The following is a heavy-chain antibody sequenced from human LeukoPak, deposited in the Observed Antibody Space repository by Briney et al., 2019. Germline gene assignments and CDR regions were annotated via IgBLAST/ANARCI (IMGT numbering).Heavy chain of an antibody. CDR3: ARSNGFGMDV. CDR1: GFTFSFNS. Sequence: GGSLRLSCAASGFTFSFNSMHWVRQGPGKGLVWVSRIKRDGSGATYADSVKGRVIISRDNAKNTLYLQMNSLGAEDTAVYYCARSNGFGMDVWGQGTTVTVSS. CDR2: IKRDGSGA. J-gene: IGHJ6*01. V-gene: IGHV3-74*01. D-gene: IGHD2-8*01.